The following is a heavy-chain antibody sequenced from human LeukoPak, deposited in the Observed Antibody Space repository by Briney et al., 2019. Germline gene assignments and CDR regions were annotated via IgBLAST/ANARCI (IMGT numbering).Heavy chain of an antibody. Sequence: SETLSLTCTVSGGSISSGGYYWSWIRQHPGKGLEWIGYIYYSGSTYYNPSLKSRVTISVDTSKNQFSLKLSSVTAADTRVYYCARELSSTSTNWFDPWGQGTLVTVSS. CDR1: GGSISSGGYY. CDR2: IYYSGST. V-gene: IGHV4-31*03. J-gene: IGHJ5*02. CDR3: ARELSSTSTNWFDP. D-gene: IGHD2-2*01.